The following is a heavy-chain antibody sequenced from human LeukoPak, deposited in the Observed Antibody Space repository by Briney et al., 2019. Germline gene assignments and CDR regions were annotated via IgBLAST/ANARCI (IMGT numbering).Heavy chain of an antibody. CDR2: IYYSGST. CDR1: GGSINSYY. CDR3: ARGNTWYPY. Sequence: KPSETLSLTCTVSGGSINSYYWSWIRQPPGKGLEWIGYIYYSGSTNCNPSLKTRVTISVDTSKNQFSLKLSSVTAADTAVYYCARGNTWYPYWGQGSLVTVSS. D-gene: IGHD2/OR15-2a*01. J-gene: IGHJ4*02. V-gene: IGHV4-59*01.